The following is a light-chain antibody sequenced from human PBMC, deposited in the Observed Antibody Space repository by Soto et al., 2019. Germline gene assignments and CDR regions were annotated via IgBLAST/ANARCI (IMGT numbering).Light chain of an antibody. Sequence: QSVLTQPPSVSEAPRQRVTISCSGSSSNIGNNAVNWYQQLPGKAPKLLIYYDDLLPTGVSDRFSGSKSGTSASLAISGLQSEDEADYYCAAWDYSLNGLVFGGGTKLTVL. CDR1: SSNIGNNA. V-gene: IGLV1-36*01. CDR3: AAWDYSLNGLV. J-gene: IGLJ2*01. CDR2: YDD.